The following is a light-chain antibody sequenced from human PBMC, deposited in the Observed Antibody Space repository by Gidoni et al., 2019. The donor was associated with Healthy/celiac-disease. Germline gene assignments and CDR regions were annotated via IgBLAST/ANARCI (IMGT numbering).Light chain of an antibody. J-gene: IGKJ2*01. Sequence: EIVLTQYPATLSLSPGERATLSCRASQSVSSYLAWYQQKPGQAPRLLIYDASKRATGIPARFSGSGSGTDFTLTISSLEPEDFAVYYCQQRSNWPTGDTFGQGTKLEIK. CDR3: QQRSNWPTGDT. V-gene: IGKV3-11*01. CDR1: QSVSSY. CDR2: DAS.